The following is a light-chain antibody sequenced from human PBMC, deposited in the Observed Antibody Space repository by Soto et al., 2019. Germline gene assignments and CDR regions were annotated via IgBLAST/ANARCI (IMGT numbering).Light chain of an antibody. CDR3: QTWGPGIRV. CDR2: INRDGSH. Sequence: QSVLTQSPSASASLGASVKLTCTLNSGYSQYAIAWHQQQPEKGPRYLLKINRDGSHNKDVGIPDRFSGSSSGAERYLTISSLQSEDEADYYCQTWGPGIRVFGGGTKLTVL. CDR1: SGYSQYA. V-gene: IGLV4-69*01. J-gene: IGLJ2*01.